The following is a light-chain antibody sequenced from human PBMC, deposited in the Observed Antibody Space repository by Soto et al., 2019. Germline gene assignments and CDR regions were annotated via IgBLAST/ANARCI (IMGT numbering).Light chain of an antibody. Sequence: DIQMTQSPPSLSASVGDRVTITCRASQDIRHALGWYQQKPGKVPKRLIYSASSLQNGVPSRFSGSGSETVFTLTISSLQPDDFATYFCLQHADYPFTFGQGTRLEI. J-gene: IGKJ2*01. V-gene: IGKV1-17*01. CDR2: SAS. CDR3: LQHADYPFT. CDR1: QDIRHA.